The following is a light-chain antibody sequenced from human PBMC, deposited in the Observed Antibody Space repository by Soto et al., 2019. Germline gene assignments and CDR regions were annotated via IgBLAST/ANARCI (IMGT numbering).Light chain of an antibody. CDR1: QGISNN. J-gene: IGKJ4*01. CDR2: GAS. V-gene: IGKV1-8*01. CDR3: QQFHSYPIT. Sequence: AIRITQSPSSFSASTGDRVTITCRASQGISNNLAWYQQKPGKAPNLLIYGASTLQSGVPSRFNGSGSGTDFTLTISCLQSEDFATYYCQQFHSYPITFGGGTKVEFK.